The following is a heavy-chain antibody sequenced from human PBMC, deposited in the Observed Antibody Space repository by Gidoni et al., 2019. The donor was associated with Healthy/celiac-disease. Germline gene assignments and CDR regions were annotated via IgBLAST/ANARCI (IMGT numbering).Heavy chain of an antibody. CDR2: IKSKTDGGTT. V-gene: IGHV3-15*01. Sequence: EVQLVESGGGLVKPGGSLRLSCAASGFTFSNAWMSWVRQAPGKGLEWVGRIKSKTDGGTTDYAAPVKGRFTISRDDSKNTLYLQMNSLKTEDTAVYYCTTDPVGIKGDYGDDYWGQGTLVTVSS. CDR1: GFTFSNAW. D-gene: IGHD4-17*01. J-gene: IGHJ4*02. CDR3: TTDPVGIKGDYGDDY.